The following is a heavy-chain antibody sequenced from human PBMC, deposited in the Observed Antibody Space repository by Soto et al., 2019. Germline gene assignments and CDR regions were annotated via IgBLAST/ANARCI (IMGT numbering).Heavy chain of an antibody. D-gene: IGHD1-26*01. J-gene: IGHJ2*01. CDR3: GRKGGLHHVTL. Sequence: QVQLVQSGAEVKKPGSSVKVSCKASGGTFSSYAISWVRQAPGQGLEWLGGIIPIFGTANYGHKFQGRVTIPAEEPTSTADMELGSLASEDTAVYYCGRKGGLHHVTLWGRGSLVAVSA. CDR2: IIPIFGTA. V-gene: IGHV1-69*12. CDR1: GGTFSSYA.